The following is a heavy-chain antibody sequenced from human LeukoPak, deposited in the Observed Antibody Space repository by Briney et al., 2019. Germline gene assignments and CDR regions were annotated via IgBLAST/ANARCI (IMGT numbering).Heavy chain of an antibody. V-gene: IGHV3-23*01. CDR1: GFTFSSYA. Sequence: GGSLRLSCAASGFTFSSYAMSWVRQARGKGLEWVSDISGSGGSTYYADPVKGRFTISRDNSKNTLYLQMNSLRAEDTAVYYCAKADIVVVPAAQDLYYYCMDVWGQGTTVTVSS. J-gene: IGHJ6*02. CDR2: ISGSGGST. D-gene: IGHD2-2*01. CDR3: AKADIVVVPAAQDLYYYCMDV.